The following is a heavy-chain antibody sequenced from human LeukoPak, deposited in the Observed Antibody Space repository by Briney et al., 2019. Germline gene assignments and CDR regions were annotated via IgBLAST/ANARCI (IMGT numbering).Heavy chain of an antibody. D-gene: IGHD3-16*01. CDR1: GFTFSSYA. J-gene: IGHJ4*02. V-gene: IGHV3-30*04. Sequence: GWSLRLSCAASGFTFSSYAMHWVRQAPGKGLEWVAVISYDGSNKYYADSVKGRFTISGDNSKNTLYLQMNSLRAEDTAVYYCARERSWGAAPDGGFDYWGQGTLVTVSS. CDR3: ARERSWGAAPDGGFDY. CDR2: ISYDGSNK.